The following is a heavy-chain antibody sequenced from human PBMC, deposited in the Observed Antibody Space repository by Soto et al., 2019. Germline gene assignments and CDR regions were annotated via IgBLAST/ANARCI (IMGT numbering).Heavy chain of an antibody. CDR3: ATPTQLRGAMITNRNFDF. D-gene: IGHD3-10*01. Sequence: ASVKVSCKVSGHTLTRSSIHWVRQAPGKGLEWMGGIVPGGGDTIYAQKLHGRVTVTEDTFTSTAYMELSSLKSDDTAVYYCATPTQLRGAMITNRNFDFWGQGTPVTVSS. CDR2: IVPGGGDT. V-gene: IGHV1-24*01. J-gene: IGHJ4*02. CDR1: GHTLTRSS.